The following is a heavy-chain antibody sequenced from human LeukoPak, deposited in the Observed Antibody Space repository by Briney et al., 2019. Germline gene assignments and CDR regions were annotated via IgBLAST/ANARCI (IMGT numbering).Heavy chain of an antibody. D-gene: IGHD5-18*01. V-gene: IGHV3-73*01. Sequence: GGALRLSCAPSGFTFSGSAMHSVRQASGKGPEWVGRVRSKANSYATAYAASVKGRFTISRDDSKNTAYLQMNSLKTEDTAVYYCTRPSDTAMARFDYWGQGTLVTVSS. CDR1: GFTFSGSA. J-gene: IGHJ4*02. CDR2: VRSKANSYAT. CDR3: TRPSDTAMARFDY.